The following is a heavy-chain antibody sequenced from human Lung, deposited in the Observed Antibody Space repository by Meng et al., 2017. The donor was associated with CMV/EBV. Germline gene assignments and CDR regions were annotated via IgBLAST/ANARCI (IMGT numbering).Heavy chain of an antibody. CDR2: IYHSGST. D-gene: IGHD6-19*01. CDR3: ASFPPPGKQWLVTDY. CDR1: GGSISSSNW. V-gene: IGHV4-4*02. Sequence: VQLQESGPGLVKPSGTLSLTCAVSGGSISSSNWWSWVRQPPGKGLEWIGEIYHSGSTNYNPSLKNRVTISVDKSKNQFSLKLSSVTAADTAVYYCASFPPPGKQWLVTDYWGQGTLVTVSS. J-gene: IGHJ4*02.